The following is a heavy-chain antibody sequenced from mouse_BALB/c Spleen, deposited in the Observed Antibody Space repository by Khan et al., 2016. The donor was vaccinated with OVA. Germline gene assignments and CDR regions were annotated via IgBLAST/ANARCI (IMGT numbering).Heavy chain of an antibody. V-gene: IGHV5-6-5*01. CDR2: INSGGSA. D-gene: IGHD1-1*01. J-gene: IGHJ1*01. CDR3: GRGHFYGTTYDYWYFDV. Sequence: EVKLVESGGGLVKPGGSLKLSCAASGFTFSSYAMSWVRQTPEKRLEWVASINSGGSAYSLDSMQGRFTISRDNARNILYLQMSSLRSEDTAMYYCGRGHFYGTTYDYWYFDVWGAGTTVTVSS. CDR1: GFTFSSYA.